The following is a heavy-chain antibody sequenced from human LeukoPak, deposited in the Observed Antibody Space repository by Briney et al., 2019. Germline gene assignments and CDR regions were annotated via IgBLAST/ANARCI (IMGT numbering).Heavy chain of an antibody. Sequence: GSVRDSCVEPLYTSTVSNGCSGRADPGQGLEWMGRINPSSGDTNYAQKFQGRVTMTRDTSISTDHIELGRLGSDDTAVYYCPRWNPPLRRLPGYILPGGRGALVTVSS. D-gene: IGHD6-13*01. CDR1: LYTSTVSN. CDR2: INPSSGDT. V-gene: IGHV1-2*06. CDR3: PRWNPPLRRLPGYILP. J-gene: IGHJ5*02.